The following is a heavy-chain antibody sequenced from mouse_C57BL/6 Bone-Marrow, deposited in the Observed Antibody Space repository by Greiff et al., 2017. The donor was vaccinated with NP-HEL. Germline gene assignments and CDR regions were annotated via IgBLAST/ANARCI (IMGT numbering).Heavy chain of an antibody. D-gene: IGHD1-1*01. CDR2: INPNNGGT. Sequence: VQLQQSGPELVKPGATVKMSCKASGYTLTDYNMHWVKQSHGKSLEWIGYINPNNGGTSYNQKFKGKATLTVNKSSSTAYLELRSLTSEDSAVYYCARDGSSGAWFAYWGQGTLVTVSA. CDR3: ARDGSSGAWFAY. J-gene: IGHJ3*01. CDR1: GYTLTDYN. V-gene: IGHV1-22*01.